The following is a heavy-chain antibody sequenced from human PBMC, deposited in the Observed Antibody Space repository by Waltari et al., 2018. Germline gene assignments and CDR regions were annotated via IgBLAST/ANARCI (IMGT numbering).Heavy chain of an antibody. CDR3: ARPANFYYDRGGYDY. D-gene: IGHD3-22*01. Sequence: QLQLQESGPGLVQPSETLSLPCPFLGDSFSTPIHYWGWIRQAPGKGLEWVGFIHSSGSTYYNPSLKSRVTLSVETSKNQFSLRLTSVTAADTAVYYCARPANFYYDRGGYDYWGQGTLVTVSS. CDR1: GDSFSTPIHY. J-gene: IGHJ4*02. V-gene: IGHV4-39*01. CDR2: IHSSGST.